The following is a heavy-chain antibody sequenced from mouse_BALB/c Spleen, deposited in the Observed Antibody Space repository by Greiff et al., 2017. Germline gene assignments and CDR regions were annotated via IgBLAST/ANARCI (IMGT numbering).Heavy chain of an antibody. CDR2: IDPENGDT. V-gene: IGHV14-4*02. D-gene: IGHD1-1*01. CDR1: GFNIKDYY. CDR3: NVGGKFYGSSLVYAMDY. Sequence: EVQLQQSGAELVRSGASVKLSCTASGFNIKDYYMHWVKQRPEQGLEWIGWIDPENGDTEYAPKFQGKATMTADTSSNTAYLQLSSLTSEDTAVYYCNVGGKFYGSSLVYAMDYWGQGTLVTVSA. J-gene: IGHJ3*01.